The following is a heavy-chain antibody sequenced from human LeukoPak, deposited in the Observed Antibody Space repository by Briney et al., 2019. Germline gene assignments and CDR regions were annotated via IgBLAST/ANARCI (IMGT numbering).Heavy chain of an antibody. Sequence: GGSLRLSCAASGFTFSTYWMTWVRQAPGKGLEWVANINQDGDKNYYLDSVKGRFTISRDNAKNSLYLQMNSLRAEDTAVYYCARGLPPGSWGQGTLVTVSS. J-gene: IGHJ4*02. D-gene: IGHD2-15*01. CDR3: ARGLPPGS. CDR1: GFTFSTYW. V-gene: IGHV3-7*03. CDR2: INQDGDKN.